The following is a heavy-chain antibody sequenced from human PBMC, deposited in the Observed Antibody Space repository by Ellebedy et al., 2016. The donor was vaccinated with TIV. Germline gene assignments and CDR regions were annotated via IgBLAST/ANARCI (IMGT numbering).Heavy chain of an antibody. D-gene: IGHD3-9*01. CDR3: ARVASPTGHGYGLDV. J-gene: IGHJ6*02. Sequence: MPSETLSLTCTVSGGSISGYYWSWIRQLPGKGLEWIGYISHTGSTTLNASLKSRVSIFVHTSNNQLSLELGSVTAADTAVYYCARVASPTGHGYGLDVWGQGTTVTVSS. V-gene: IGHV4-59*01. CDR1: GGSISGYY. CDR2: ISHTGST.